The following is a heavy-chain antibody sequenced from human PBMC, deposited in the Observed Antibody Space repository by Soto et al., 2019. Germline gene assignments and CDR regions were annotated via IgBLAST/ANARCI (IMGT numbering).Heavy chain of an antibody. CDR3: ARGEQYSGRIFDY. D-gene: IGHD1-26*01. CDR2: TYYRSKWYY. CDR1: GDSVSSNSAG. V-gene: IGHV6-1*01. J-gene: IGHJ4*01. Sequence: QTLSLTCNVTGDSVSSNSAGWSWVRQSPSRGLEWLGRTYYRSKWYYEYAVSVRGRITINPDTSKNQYSLQLNCVTPEDTAAYFCARGEQYSGRIFDYWGQGTLVTVSS.